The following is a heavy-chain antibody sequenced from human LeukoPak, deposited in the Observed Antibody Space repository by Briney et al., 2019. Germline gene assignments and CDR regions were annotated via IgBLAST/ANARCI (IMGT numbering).Heavy chain of an antibody. CDR3: AREDGSASSYNNWFDP. CDR1: GFTFSFYG. D-gene: IGHD3-10*01. Sequence: GRSLRLSCAASGFTFSFYGMHWVRQAPGKGLEWVAVIWSDGSNKYYADSVKGRFTISRDNSKNTLYLQMNSLRAEDTAVYYCAREDGSASSYNNWFDPWGQGTLVTVSS. J-gene: IGHJ5*02. V-gene: IGHV3-33*01. CDR2: IWSDGSNK.